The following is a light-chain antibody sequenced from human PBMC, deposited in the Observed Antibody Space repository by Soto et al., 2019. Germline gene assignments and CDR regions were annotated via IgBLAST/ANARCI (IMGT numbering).Light chain of an antibody. Sequence: DIQMTHSPSTLSASVGDRVTITCRASQSISSWLAWYQQKPGKAPKLLIYKASSLESGVPSRFSGSGSGTEFTLTISSLQPDDFATHYCQQYNSYSFGQGTKVDIK. CDR1: QSISSW. CDR2: KAS. CDR3: QQYNSYS. V-gene: IGKV1-5*03. J-gene: IGKJ1*01.